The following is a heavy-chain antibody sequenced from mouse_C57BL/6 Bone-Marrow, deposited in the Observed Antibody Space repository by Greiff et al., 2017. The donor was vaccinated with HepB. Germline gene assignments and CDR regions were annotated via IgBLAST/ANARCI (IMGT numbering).Heavy chain of an antibody. D-gene: IGHD1-1*01. CDR2: IYPGSGST. CDR1: GYTFTSYW. Sequence: QVQLQQPGAELVKPGASVKMSCKASGYTFTSYWITWVKQRPGQGLEWIGDIYPGSGSTNYNEKFKSKATLTVDTSSSTAYMQLSSLTSEDSAVYYCARITTVVGKYYAMDYWGQGTSVTVSS. V-gene: IGHV1-55*01. CDR3: ARITTVVGKYYAMDY. J-gene: IGHJ4*01.